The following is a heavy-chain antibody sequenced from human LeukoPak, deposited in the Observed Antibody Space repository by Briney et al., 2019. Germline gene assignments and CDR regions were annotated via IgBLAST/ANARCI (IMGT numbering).Heavy chain of an antibody. CDR2: IYYSGST. CDR3: ARDPHFVY. CDR1: GGSISSYY. Sequence: SETLSLTCTVSGGSISSYYWSWIRQPPGKGLEWIGYIYYSGSTNYNPSLKSRVTISVDTSKNQFSLKLSSVTAADTAVYYCARDPHFVYWGQGTLVTVSS. V-gene: IGHV4-59*01. J-gene: IGHJ4*02.